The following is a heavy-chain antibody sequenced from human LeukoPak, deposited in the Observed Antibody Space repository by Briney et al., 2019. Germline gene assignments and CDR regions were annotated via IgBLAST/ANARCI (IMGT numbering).Heavy chain of an antibody. CDR1: GFTFSSYA. Sequence: PGGSLRLSCAASGFTFSSYAMSWVRQAPGKGLEWVSAISGSGGSTYYADSVKGRFTISRDNSKNTLYLQMNSLRAEDTAVYYCAKDPRLPGRSGSWYHYYGMDVWGQGTTVTVSS. D-gene: IGHD6-13*01. J-gene: IGHJ6*02. V-gene: IGHV3-23*01. CDR3: AKDPRLPGRSGSWYHYYGMDV. CDR2: ISGSGGST.